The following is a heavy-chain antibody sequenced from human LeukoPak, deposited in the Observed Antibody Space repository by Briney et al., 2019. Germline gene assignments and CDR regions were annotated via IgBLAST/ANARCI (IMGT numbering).Heavy chain of an antibody. V-gene: IGHV3-23*01. J-gene: IGHJ4*02. Sequence: PGGSLRLSCAVSGFSLSINSMCWVRQAPGKGLEWVSGISRDGDKTYYVDSVKGRFTISRDNSKNTVYLQMNSLRADDTAVYYCAKIQGYFDYWGQGTLVTVSS. CDR1: GFSLSINS. CDR2: ISRDGDKT. CDR3: AKIQGYFDY.